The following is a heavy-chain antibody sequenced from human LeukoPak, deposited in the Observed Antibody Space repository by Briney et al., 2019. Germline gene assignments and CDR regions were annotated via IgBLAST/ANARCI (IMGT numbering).Heavy chain of an antibody. CDR2: IWNDGSAT. Sequence: GGSLRLSCAASQFTFSHYGMHWVRQAPGRGLEWVAVIWNDGSATYYADSVKGRFTTSRDNSRNTLYLQMTSLRAEDTAVYYCAKDAQRGFDYSNSLEYWGQGTLVTVSS. CDR3: AKDAQRGFDYSNSLEY. CDR1: QFTFSHYG. J-gene: IGHJ4*02. V-gene: IGHV3-33*03. D-gene: IGHD4-11*01.